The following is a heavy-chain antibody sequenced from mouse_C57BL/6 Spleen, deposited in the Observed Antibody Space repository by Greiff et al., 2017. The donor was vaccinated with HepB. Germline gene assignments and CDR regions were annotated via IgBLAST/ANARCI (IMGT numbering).Heavy chain of an antibody. Sequence: QVQLQQPGAELVKPGASVKLSCKASGYTFTSYWMHWVKQRPGQGLEWIGMIHPNSGSTNYNEKFKSKATLTVDKSYSTAYMQLSSLTSEDSAVYYCARFASYLYFDVWGTGTTVTVSS. CDR3: ARFASYLYFDV. V-gene: IGHV1-64*01. CDR1: GYTFTSYW. J-gene: IGHJ1*03. CDR2: IHPNSGST.